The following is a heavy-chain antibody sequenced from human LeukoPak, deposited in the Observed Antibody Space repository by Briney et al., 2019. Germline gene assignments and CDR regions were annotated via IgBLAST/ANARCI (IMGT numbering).Heavy chain of an antibody. V-gene: IGHV3-30*18. Sequence: GGSLRLSCAASGFTFSSYGMHWVRQAPGKGLEWVAVISYDGSNKYYADSVKGRFTISRDNSKNTLYLQMTSLRAEDTAVYYCAKPLYSLGAAKNPYYYGMDVGGQGTTVAVSS. CDR3: AKPLYSLGAAKNPYYYGMDV. D-gene: IGHD5-12*01. CDR2: ISYDGSNK. CDR1: GFTFSSYG. J-gene: IGHJ6*02.